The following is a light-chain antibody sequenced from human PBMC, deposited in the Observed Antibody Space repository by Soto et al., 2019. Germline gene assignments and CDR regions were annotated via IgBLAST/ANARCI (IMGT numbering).Light chain of an antibody. CDR3: QQYGSSPQT. CDR1: QSVRSSY. V-gene: IGKV3-20*01. J-gene: IGKJ1*01. Sequence: EIVLTQSPGTLSLSLGERATLSCRASQSVRSSYLAWYQQKPGQAPRLLIYDASTRATGIPDRFSGSGSGTDFTLTISRLEPEDFAVYSCQQYGSSPQTFGQGTKVDI. CDR2: DAS.